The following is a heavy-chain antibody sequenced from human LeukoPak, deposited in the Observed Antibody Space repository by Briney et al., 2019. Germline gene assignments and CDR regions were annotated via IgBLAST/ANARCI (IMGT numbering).Heavy chain of an antibody. V-gene: IGHV3-7*01. J-gene: IGHJ4*02. D-gene: IGHD3-16*01. CDR3: ARDVFGSKHPFDY. CDR1: GFTFSSYE. CDR2: IKQDGSEK. Sequence: GGSLRLSCAASGFTFSSYEMNWVRQAPGKGLEWVANIKQDGSEKYYVDSVKGRFTISRDNAKKSLYLQMNSLRAEDTAVYYCARDVFGSKHPFDYWGQGTLVTVSS.